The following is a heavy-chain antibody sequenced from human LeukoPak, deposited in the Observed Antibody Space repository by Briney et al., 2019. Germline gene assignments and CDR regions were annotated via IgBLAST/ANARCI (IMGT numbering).Heavy chain of an antibody. CDR2: ISAYNGNT. J-gene: IGHJ3*02. D-gene: IGHD1-26*01. CDR3: ARFSGSYPDAFGI. V-gene: IGHV1-18*01. CDR1: GYTFTSYG. Sequence: GASVKVSCRASGYTFTSYGISWVRQAPGQGLEWMGWISAYNGNTNYAQKLQGRGTLTTDTSTSTAYMELRSLRSDDTAVYYCARFSGSYPDAFGIWGQGTMVTVSS.